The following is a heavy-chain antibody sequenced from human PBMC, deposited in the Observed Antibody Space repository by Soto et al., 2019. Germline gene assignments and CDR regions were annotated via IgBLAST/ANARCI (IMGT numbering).Heavy chain of an antibody. CDR1: GFTFSGSA. CDR3: CAIRGGQPDY. V-gene: IGHV3-73*02. J-gene: IGHJ4*02. Sequence: EVQLVESGGGLVQPGGSLKLSCAASGFTFSGSAMHWVRQASGKGLEWVGRIRSKPNSYATAYAASVKGRFTISRDDSKKTPYLQMNSLKTEDTAVYYCCAIRGGQPDYWGQGTLVTVSS. CDR2: IRSKPNSYAT. D-gene: IGHD3-10*01.